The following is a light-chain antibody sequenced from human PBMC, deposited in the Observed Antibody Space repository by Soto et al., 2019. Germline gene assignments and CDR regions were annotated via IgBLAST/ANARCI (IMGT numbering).Light chain of an antibody. CDR2: GAS. V-gene: IGKV3-20*01. CDR3: QQYGSSPIT. CDR1: QSVSSN. J-gene: IGKJ5*01. Sequence: EIVMTQSPATLSVSPWEIAILSCRASQSVSSNLAWYQQKPGQAPRLLIYGASSRATGIPDRFSGSGSGTDFTLTISRLEPEDFAVYYCQQYGSSPITFGQGTRLEIK.